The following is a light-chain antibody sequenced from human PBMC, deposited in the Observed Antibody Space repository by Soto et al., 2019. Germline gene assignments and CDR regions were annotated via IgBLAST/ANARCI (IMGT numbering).Light chain of an antibody. CDR1: SSDVGGYDV. CDR2: EDI. J-gene: IGLJ1*01. V-gene: IGLV2-23*01. CDR3: CSYAGRSTYV. Sequence: QSALTQPASVSGSPGQSITVSCTGTSSDVGGYDVVSWYQQHPGKAPKLIIYEDIERPSGVSSRFSGSKSGNTASLTISGLQPEDEADYYCCSYAGRSTYVFGSGTKLIVL.